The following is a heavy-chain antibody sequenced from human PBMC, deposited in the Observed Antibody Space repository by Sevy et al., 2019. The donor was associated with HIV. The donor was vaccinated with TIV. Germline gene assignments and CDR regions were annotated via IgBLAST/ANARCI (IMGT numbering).Heavy chain of an antibody. CDR1: RFTFSDSW. V-gene: IGHV3-7*01. CDR2: INEDGSRL. Sequence: GWSLRLSCVASRFTFSDSWMTWVRQAPGKGLERIAFINEDGSRLGYVDSVRGRFTISRENTKNSLYLQMNSLRAEDTAVYFCARDRAYSALDYWGQGTLVTVSS. CDR3: ARDRAYSALDY. D-gene: IGHD5-18*01. J-gene: IGHJ4*02.